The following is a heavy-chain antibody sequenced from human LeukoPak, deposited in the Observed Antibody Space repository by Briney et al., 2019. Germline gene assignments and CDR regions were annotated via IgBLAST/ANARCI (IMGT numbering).Heavy chain of an antibody. D-gene: IGHD6-13*01. J-gene: IGHJ4*02. V-gene: IGHV1-2*02. CDR1: GYTFTGYY. CDR2: INPNSGGT. CDR3: ARGGSSSWYSSGSY. Sequence: GASVKVSCKASGYTFTGYYMHWVRRAPGQGLEWMGWINPNSGGTNYAQKFQGRVTMTRDTSINTAYMELSRLRSDDTAVYYRARGGSSSWYSSGSYWGQGTLVTVSS.